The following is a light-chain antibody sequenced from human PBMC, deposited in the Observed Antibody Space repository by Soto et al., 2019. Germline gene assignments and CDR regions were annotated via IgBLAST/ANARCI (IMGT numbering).Light chain of an antibody. CDR1: QRVSSN. CDR3: QQYSNWPSWT. V-gene: IGKV3-15*01. Sequence: EILMTQSPATLSVSPGERATVSYRASQRVSSNLAWYQQKPGQAPRLLIYGASTRATGIPARFSGSGSGTEFTLTISSLQSEDFAVYYCQQYSNWPSWTFGQGTKVDIK. J-gene: IGKJ1*01. CDR2: GAS.